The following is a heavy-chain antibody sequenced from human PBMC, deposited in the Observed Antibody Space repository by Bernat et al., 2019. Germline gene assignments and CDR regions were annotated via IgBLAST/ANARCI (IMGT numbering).Heavy chain of an antibody. CDR3: TREVVATILGFDY. J-gene: IGHJ4*02. CDR1: GFTFGDFA. D-gene: IGHD5-12*01. Sequence: EVQLVESGGGLVQPGRSLRLSCIVSGFTFGDFAMSWFRQAPGKGLDWVGFIRSKAYGGTTEYAASVQGRFTISRDDSRSIAYLQMNSLKTEDTAVYYCTREVVATILGFDYWGQGTLVTVSS. V-gene: IGHV3-49*03. CDR2: IRSKAYGGTT.